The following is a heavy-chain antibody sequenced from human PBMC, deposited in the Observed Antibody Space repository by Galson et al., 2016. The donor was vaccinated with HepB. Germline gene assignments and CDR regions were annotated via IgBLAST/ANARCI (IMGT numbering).Heavy chain of an antibody. V-gene: IGHV3-21*01. CDR3: AREGPAETFDY. D-gene: IGHD6-13*01. J-gene: IGHJ4*02. Sequence: SLRLSCAASGFTFSTYSMNWVRQAPGKGLEWVSSISSSSSYIYYADSVRGRFTISRDNAKNSLYLQMNSLRAEDTAVYYYAREGPAETFDYWGQGTLVTVSS. CDR2: ISSSSSYI. CDR1: GFTFSTYS.